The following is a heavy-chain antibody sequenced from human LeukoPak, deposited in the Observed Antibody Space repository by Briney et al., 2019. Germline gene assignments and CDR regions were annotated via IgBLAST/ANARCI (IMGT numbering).Heavy chain of an antibody. CDR3: ARPESGNYYFDY. CDR1: GFTFSSYG. J-gene: IGHJ4*02. V-gene: IGHV3-33*01. Sequence: PGGSLRLSCAASGFTFSSYGMHWLRQAPGKGLEWVALIWYDGSNKYHADSVKGRFTISRDNSKNTLYLQMNSLRVEDTAVYYCARPESGNYYFDYWGQGTLVTVSS. CDR2: IWYDGSNK. D-gene: IGHD1-26*01.